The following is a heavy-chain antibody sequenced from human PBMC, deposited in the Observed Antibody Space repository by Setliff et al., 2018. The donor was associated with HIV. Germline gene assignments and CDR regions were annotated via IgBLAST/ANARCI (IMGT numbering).Heavy chain of an antibody. V-gene: IGHV1-2*02. J-gene: IGHJ6*03. CDR3: ARLSGDNSGQPYYYYMDV. CDR2: INVNSGGT. Sequence: GASVKVSCKASGYLFTGYYMHWVRQAPGPGLEWMGWINVNSGGTKYAQKFQGRLSITADESTGTAYMELRSLRFEDTAMYYCARLSGDNSGQPYYYYMDVLGKGTTVTVSS. CDR1: GYLFTGYY. D-gene: IGHD3-22*01.